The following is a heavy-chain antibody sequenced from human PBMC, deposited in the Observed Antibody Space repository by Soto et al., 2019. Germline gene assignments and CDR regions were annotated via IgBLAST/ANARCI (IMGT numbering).Heavy chain of an antibody. V-gene: IGHV4-59*01. CDR3: ARDLTYYDFWSGYYGGGLDY. CDR2: IYYSGST. Sequence: SETLSLTCTVSGGPISSYYWSWIRQPPGKGLEWIGYIYYSGSTNYNPSLKSRVTISVDTSKNQFSLKLSSVTAADTAVYYCARDLTYYDFWSGYYGGGLDYWGQGTLVTVSS. CDR1: GGPISSYY. D-gene: IGHD3-3*01. J-gene: IGHJ4*02.